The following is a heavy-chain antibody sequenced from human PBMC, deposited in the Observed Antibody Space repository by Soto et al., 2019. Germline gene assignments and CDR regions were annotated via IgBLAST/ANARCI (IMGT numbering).Heavy chain of an antibody. CDR3: ARAQGAYSSSWYYYYYGMDV. CDR2: ISAYNGNT. V-gene: IGHV1-18*01. D-gene: IGHD6-13*01. CDR1: GYTFTSYG. J-gene: IGHJ6*02. Sequence: ASVKVSCKASGYTFTSYGISWVRQAPGQGLEWMGWISAYNGNTNYAQKLQGRVTMTTDTSTSTAYMEPRSLRSDDTAVYYCARAQGAYSSSWYYYYYGMDVWGQGTTVTVSS.